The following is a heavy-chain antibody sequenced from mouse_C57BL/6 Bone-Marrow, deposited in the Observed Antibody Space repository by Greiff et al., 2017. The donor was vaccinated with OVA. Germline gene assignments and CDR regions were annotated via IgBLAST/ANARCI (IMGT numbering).Heavy chain of an antibody. Sequence: VQLQQSGPELVKPGASVKISCKASGYTFTDYYMNWVKQSHGKSLEWIGDINPNNGGTSYNQKFKGKATLTVDKSSSTAYMELRSLTSEDSAVYYCARSRTAQATWGFAYWGQGTLVTVSA. J-gene: IGHJ3*01. CDR3: ARSRTAQATWGFAY. CDR2: INPNNGGT. D-gene: IGHD3-2*02. V-gene: IGHV1-26*01. CDR1: GYTFTDYY.